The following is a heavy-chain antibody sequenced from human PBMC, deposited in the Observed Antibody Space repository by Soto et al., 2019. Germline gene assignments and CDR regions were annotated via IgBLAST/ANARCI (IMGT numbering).Heavy chain of an antibody. Sequence: GGSLRLSCAASGFTFSNAWMNWVRQAPGKGLEWVGRIKSKTDGGTTDYAAPVKGRFTISRDDSKNTLYLQMNSLKTEDTAVYYCTTALNYYDSSSYYYTKFDYWGQGTLVTVSS. D-gene: IGHD3-22*01. CDR1: GFTFSNAW. V-gene: IGHV3-15*07. J-gene: IGHJ4*02. CDR2: IKSKTDGGTT. CDR3: TTALNYYDSSSYYYTKFDY.